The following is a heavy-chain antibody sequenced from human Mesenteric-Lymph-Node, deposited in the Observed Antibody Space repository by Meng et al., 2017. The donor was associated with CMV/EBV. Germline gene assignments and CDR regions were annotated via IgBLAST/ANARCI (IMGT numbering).Heavy chain of an antibody. CDR3: TKGVGDTTVFDY. V-gene: IGHV3-72*01. CDR1: GFTFSDHY. CDR2: SRNKAKGYTT. D-gene: IGHD1-26*01. J-gene: IGHJ4*02. Sequence: GGSLRLSCGASGFTFSDHYLAWVRQAPGKGLEWVAFSRNKAKGYTTEYAASVTGRFTISRDDSKNSLYLQMNSLRTEDTAVYYCTKGVGDTTVFDYWGQGTVVTVSS.